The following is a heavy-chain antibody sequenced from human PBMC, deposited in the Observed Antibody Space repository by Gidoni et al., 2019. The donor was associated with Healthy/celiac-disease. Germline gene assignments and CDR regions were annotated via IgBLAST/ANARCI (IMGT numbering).Heavy chain of an antibody. Sequence: QVQLVQSGAEVKKPGSSVKVSCRASGGTCSSYAISWVRQAPGQGLEWMGGIIPIFGIANYAQKFQCRVTITADNSTSTAYMELSSLRSEDTAVYYCARGGYSYGPYFDYWGQGTLVTVSS. J-gene: IGHJ4*02. D-gene: IGHD5-18*01. CDR3: ARGGYSYGPYFDY. V-gene: IGHV1-69*17. CDR2: IIPIFGIA. CDR1: GGTCSSYA.